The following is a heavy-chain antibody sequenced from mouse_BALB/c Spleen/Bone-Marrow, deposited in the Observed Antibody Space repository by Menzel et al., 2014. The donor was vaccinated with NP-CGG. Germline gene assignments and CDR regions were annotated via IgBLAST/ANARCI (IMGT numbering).Heavy chain of an antibody. CDR1: GFSLTSYG. J-gene: IGHJ4*01. D-gene: IGHD1-2*01. V-gene: IGHV2-4*02. CDR2: IWSGGST. CDR3: ARQPLRRHAMDY. Sequence: VQVVESGPGLVQPSQSLSIACTVSGFSLTSYGVHWVRQPPGKGLEWLGVIWSGGSTDYNAAFISRLSISKDNSKSQVFFKMNSLQADDTARYYCARQPLRRHAMDYWGQGTSVTVSS.